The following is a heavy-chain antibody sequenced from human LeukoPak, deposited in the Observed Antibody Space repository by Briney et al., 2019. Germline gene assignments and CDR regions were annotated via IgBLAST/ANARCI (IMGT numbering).Heavy chain of an antibody. J-gene: IGHJ4*02. V-gene: IGHV3-21*01. CDR3: ARGYYDILTGYRSLDY. CDR2: ISSSSSYI. Sequence: GGSLRLSCAASGFTFSSYSMNWLRQAPGKGLEWVSSISSSSSYIYYADSVKGRFTISRDNAKNSLYLQMNSLRAEDTAVYYCARGYYDILTGYRSLDYWGQGTLVTVSS. D-gene: IGHD3-9*01. CDR1: GFTFSSYS.